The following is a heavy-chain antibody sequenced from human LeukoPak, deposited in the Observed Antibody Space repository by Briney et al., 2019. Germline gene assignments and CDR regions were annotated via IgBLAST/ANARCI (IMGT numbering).Heavy chain of an antibody. CDR1: GGTFSSYA. CDR2: INPNSGGT. CDR3: ARGAVVVPAAIPSGDAFDI. J-gene: IGHJ3*02. V-gene: IGHV1-2*02. D-gene: IGHD2-2*02. Sequence: GASVKVSCKASGGTFSSYAISWVRQAPGQGLEWMGWINPNSGGTNYAQKFQGRVTMTRDTSISTAYMELSRLRSDDTAVYYCARGAVVVPAAIPSGDAFDIWGQGTMVTVSS.